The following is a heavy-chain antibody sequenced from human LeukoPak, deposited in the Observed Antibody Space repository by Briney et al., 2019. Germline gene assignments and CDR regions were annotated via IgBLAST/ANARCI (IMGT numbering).Heavy chain of an antibody. CDR3: AKGPHYYDSSGYDY. CDR2: ISGSGGST. V-gene: IGHV3-23*01. Sequence: GGSLRLSCAASGFTFSSYAMSWVRQAPGKGLEWVSAISGSGGSTYYADSVKGRFTISRDNSKNTLYLQMNRLRAEDTAVYYCAKGPHYYDSSGYDYWGQGTLVTVSS. J-gene: IGHJ4*02. CDR1: GFTFSSYA. D-gene: IGHD3-22*01.